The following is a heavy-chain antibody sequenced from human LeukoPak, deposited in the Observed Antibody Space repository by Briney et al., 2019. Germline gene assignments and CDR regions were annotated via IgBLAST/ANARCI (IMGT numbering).Heavy chain of an antibody. CDR1: GFTFSTYA. V-gene: IGHV3-23*01. D-gene: IGHD6-19*01. CDR3: AKSRTGWYLFDY. J-gene: IGHJ4*02. Sequence: GSLRLSCAASGFTFSTYAMSWVRQATGKGLEWVSAINAGGGSSYYADSVKGRFTISRDNSKNTLYLQMNSLRAEDTAIYYCAKSRTGWYLFDYWGQGTLVTVSS. CDR2: INAGGGSS.